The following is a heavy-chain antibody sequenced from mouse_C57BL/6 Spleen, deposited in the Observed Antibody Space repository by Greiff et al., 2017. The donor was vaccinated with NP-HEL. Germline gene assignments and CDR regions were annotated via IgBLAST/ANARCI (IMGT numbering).Heavy chain of an antibody. Sequence: VQLQQSGPGLVKPSQSLSLTCSVTGYSITSGYYWNWIRQFPGNKLEWMGYISYDGSNNYNPSLKNRISITRDTSKNQFFLKLNSVTTEDTATYYCAIYGYDSWFAYWGQGTLVTVSA. CDR3: AIYGYDSWFAY. V-gene: IGHV3-6*01. CDR1: GYSITSGYY. CDR2: ISYDGSN. D-gene: IGHD2-2*01. J-gene: IGHJ3*01.